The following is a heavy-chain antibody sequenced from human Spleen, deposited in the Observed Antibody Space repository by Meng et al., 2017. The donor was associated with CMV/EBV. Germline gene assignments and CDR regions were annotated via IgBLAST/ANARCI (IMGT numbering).Heavy chain of an antibody. D-gene: IGHD5-24*01. CDR1: GFTFSDYY. Sequence: GESLKISCAASGFTFSDYYMSWVRQAPGKGLEWVANIKEDGSEKNYVDSVKGRFTISRDNAKNSLYLQMNSLRVEDTALYYCVKLFDFWGQGALVTVSS. J-gene: IGHJ4*02. CDR2: IKEDGSEK. CDR3: VKLFDF. V-gene: IGHV3-7*01.